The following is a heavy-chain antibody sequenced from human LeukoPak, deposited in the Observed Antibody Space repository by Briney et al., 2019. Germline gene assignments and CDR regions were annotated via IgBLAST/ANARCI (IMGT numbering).Heavy chain of an antibody. CDR3: ARVGGRWLRSYWGFDY. CDR2: IYTSGST. J-gene: IGHJ4*02. D-gene: IGHD5-12*01. V-gene: IGHV4-4*07. CDR1: GGSISSYY. Sequence: SETLSLTCTVSGGSISSYYWSWIRQPAGKGLEWIGRIYTSGSTNYNPSLKSRVTMSVDTSKNQFSLKLSSVTAADTAVYYCARVGGRWLRSYWGFDYWGQGTLVTVSS.